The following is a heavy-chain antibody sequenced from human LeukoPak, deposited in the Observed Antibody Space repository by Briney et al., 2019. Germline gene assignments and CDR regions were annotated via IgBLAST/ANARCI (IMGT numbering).Heavy chain of an antibody. J-gene: IGHJ4*02. V-gene: IGHV3-48*03. CDR2: ISDSGNTK. D-gene: IGHD3-10*01. Sequence: PGGSLRLSCAASGFTFSSYEMNWVRQAPEKGLEWVSYISDSGNTKYYADSVKGRFTVSRDNAENSLYLQMNSLRAEDSAVYYCARDLGRLTMIRGSFDSWGQGTLVSVSS. CDR1: GFTFSSYE. CDR3: ARDLGRLTMIRGSFDS.